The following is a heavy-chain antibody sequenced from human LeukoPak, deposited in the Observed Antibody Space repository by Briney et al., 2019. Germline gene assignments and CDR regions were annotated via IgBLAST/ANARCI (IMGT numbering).Heavy chain of an antibody. CDR3: VKGDSSYYFDN. V-gene: IGHV3-30*18. CDR1: GFTFSNYG. D-gene: IGHD2-21*01. J-gene: IGHJ4*02. CDR2: VSRDGRSK. Sequence: GRSLRLSCAASGFTFSNYGMHWVRQAPGKGPEWVAIVSRDGRSKYYADSVKGRFTTSRDNSKNMLDLQMNSLRAEDTAVYHCVKGDSSYYFDNWGQGTLVTVSS.